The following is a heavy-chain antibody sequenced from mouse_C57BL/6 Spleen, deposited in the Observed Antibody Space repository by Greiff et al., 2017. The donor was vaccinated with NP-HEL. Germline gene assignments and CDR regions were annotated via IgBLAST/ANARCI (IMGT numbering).Heavy chain of an antibody. V-gene: IGHV5-4*01. CDR1: GFTFSSYA. CDR3: ARDRNYEGAMGY. CDR2: ISDGGSYT. D-gene: IGHD2-5*01. Sequence: EVQRVESGGGLVKPGGSLKLSCAASGFTFSSYAMSWVRQTPEKRLEWVATISDGGSYTYYPDNVKGRFTISRDNAKNNLYLQMSHLKYEDTARYYCARDRNYEGAMGYGGQGTSVTVSS. J-gene: IGHJ4*01.